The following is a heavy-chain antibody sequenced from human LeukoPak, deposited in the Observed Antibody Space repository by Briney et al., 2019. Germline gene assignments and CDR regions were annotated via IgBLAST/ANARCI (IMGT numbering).Heavy chain of an antibody. J-gene: IGHJ4*02. V-gene: IGHV1-46*01. Sequence: GASVKVSCKASGYTFTSYYMHWVRQAPGQGLEWMGIINPSGGSTSYAQKFQGRVTMTRDTSTSTAYMELRSLRSDDTAMYYCARESHETREDYWGQGTLVTVSS. CDR2: INPSGGST. CDR1: GYTFTSYY. D-gene: IGHD1-1*01. CDR3: ARESHETREDY.